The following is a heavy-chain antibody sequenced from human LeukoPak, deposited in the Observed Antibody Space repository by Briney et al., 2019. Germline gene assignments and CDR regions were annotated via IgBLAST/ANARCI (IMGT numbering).Heavy chain of an antibody. CDR1: GGSISTYY. D-gene: IGHD1-26*01. J-gene: IGHJ5*02. CDR2: IYYSGST. V-gene: IGHV4-59*01. CDR3: ARGTLVGAIYNWFDP. Sequence: SETPSLTCTVSGGSISTYYWSWIRQPPRKGLEWIGYIYYSGSTNYNPSLKSRVTISVDTSKNQFSLKLSSVTAVDTAVYYCARGTLVGAIYNWFDPWGQGTLVTVSS.